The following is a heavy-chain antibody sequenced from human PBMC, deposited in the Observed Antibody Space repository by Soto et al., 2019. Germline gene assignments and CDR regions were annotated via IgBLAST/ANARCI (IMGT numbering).Heavy chain of an antibody. CDR3: ASGSYCSGGSCSPFYYYYMDV. D-gene: IGHD2-15*01. Sequence: PSETLSLTCAVSSGSIRSSNWWSWVRQPPGKGLERIGEIHHSGSTNYNPSLKSRVTILVDKSKNQFSLNLSSVTAADTAVYYCASGSYCSGGSCSPFYYYYMDVWGKGTTVTVSS. J-gene: IGHJ6*03. CDR1: SGSIRSSNW. V-gene: IGHV4-4*02. CDR2: IHHSGST.